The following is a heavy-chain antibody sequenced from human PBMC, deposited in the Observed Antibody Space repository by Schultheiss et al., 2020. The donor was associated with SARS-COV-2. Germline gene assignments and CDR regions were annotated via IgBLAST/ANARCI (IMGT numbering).Heavy chain of an antibody. V-gene: IGHV4-39*07. CDR1: GGSISSGGYY. D-gene: IGHD2-15*01. CDR3: ARVNRYCSGGSCYRKNYFDF. J-gene: IGHJ4*02. Sequence: SETLSLTCTVSGGSISSGGYYWSWIRQPAGKGLEWIGDISHSGSTNYSPSLKSRVTISVDTSKNQFSLRLSSVTAADTAVYSCARVNRYCSGGSCYRKNYFDFWGQGTLVTVSS. CDR2: ISHSGST.